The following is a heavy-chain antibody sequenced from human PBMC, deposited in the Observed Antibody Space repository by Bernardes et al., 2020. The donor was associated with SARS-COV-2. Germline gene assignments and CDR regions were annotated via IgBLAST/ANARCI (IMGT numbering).Heavy chain of an antibody. CDR2: FSWDGSTT. V-gene: IGHV3-43*01. J-gene: IGHJ3*01. D-gene: IGHD3-3*01. CDR1: GFTFEDYT. Sequence: GGSLRLSCEASGFTFEDYTMHRVRQVPGKGLEWVSLFSWDGSTTNYADSVKGRFIISRDSSRNTVHLQMDSLRKEDTALYYCATERQSLTVVGVGHDAFDFWGQATMVTVSS. CDR3: ATERQSLTVVGVGHDAFDF.